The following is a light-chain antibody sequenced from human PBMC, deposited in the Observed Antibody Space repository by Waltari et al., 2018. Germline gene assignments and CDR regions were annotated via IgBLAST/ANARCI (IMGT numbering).Light chain of an antibody. J-gene: IGLJ2*01. CDR3: HSRDSSGNVL. CDR2: GKN. Sequence: SSELTQDPAVSVALGQTVRITCQGASPRTYYESWFHQKPGQAPSLAIYGKNNRPSGIPDRFSASSSGSTASVTIIGAQAEDEADYYCHSRDSSGNVLIGGGTKLTVV. CDR1: SPRTYY. V-gene: IGLV3-19*01.